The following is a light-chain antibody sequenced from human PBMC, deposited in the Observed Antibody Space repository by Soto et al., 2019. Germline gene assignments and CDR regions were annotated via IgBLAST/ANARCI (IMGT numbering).Light chain of an antibody. J-gene: IGKJ1*01. CDR2: NAS. Sequence: DIQMTQSPSTLSESVGDRVTITCRASQNISTWLAWYQQKPGKAPKLLIHNASSLQSGVPSRFSGSGSGSEFTLTISSLQPDDSATYYCQQYSIYSATFGQGTKVEIK. CDR3: QQYSIYSAT. CDR1: QNISTW. V-gene: IGKV1-5*03.